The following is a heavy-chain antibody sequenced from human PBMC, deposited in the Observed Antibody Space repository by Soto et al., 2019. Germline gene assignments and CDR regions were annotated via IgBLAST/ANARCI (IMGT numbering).Heavy chain of an antibody. V-gene: IGHV3-33*01. CDR1: GFTFSSYG. CDR3: AHSSSWYYFDY. D-gene: IGHD6-13*01. Sequence: QVQLVESGGGVVQPGRSLRLSCAASGFTFSSYGMHWVRQPPGKGLEWVAVIWFDRSNKHYADSVKGRFTISRDNSKNTLYLQMNSLRAEDTAVYYCAHSSSWYYFDYWGQGTLVTVS. J-gene: IGHJ4*02. CDR2: IWFDRSNK.